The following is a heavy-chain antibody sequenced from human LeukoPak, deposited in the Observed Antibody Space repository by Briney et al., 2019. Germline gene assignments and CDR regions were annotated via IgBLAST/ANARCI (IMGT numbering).Heavy chain of an antibody. CDR3: ARLTESGYYFDY. D-gene: IGHD3-3*01. CDR1: GGSISSSSYY. Sequence: SETLSLTCTVSGGSISSSSYYWGWIRQPPGKGLEWIGNIYYSGSTYYNPSLKSRVTISVDTSKNQFSLKLSSVTAADTAVYYCARLTESGYYFDYWGQGTLVTVSS. V-gene: IGHV4-39*01. J-gene: IGHJ4*02. CDR2: IYYSGST.